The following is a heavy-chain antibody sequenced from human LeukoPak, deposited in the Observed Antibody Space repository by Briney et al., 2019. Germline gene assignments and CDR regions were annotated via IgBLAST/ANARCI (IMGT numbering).Heavy chain of an antibody. CDR2: ISGSGGDT. J-gene: IGHJ6*03. D-gene: IGHD2-2*01. CDR3: ARSRYGSTSTNYYMDV. V-gene: IGHV3-23*01. Sequence: GGSLRLSCAASGFTFSSYTMSWVRQAPGKGLEWVSAISGSGGDTYYADSVKGRFTISRDNSKNTLYLQMNSLRAEDTAVYYCARSRYGSTSTNYYMDVWGKGTTVTVSS. CDR1: GFTFSSYT.